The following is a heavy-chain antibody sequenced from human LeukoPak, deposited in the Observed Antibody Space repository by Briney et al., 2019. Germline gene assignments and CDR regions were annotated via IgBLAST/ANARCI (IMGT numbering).Heavy chain of an antibody. V-gene: IGHV3-48*04. CDR1: GFTFSSYS. Sequence: GGSLRLSYAASGFTFSSYSMNWVRQAQGKGLEWVSYISSSSSTIYYADSVKGRFTISRDNAKNSLYLQMNSLRAEDTAVYYCARDSEGPSYWGQGTLVTVSS. J-gene: IGHJ4*02. CDR2: ISSSSSTI. D-gene: IGHD3-10*01. CDR3: ARDSEGPSY.